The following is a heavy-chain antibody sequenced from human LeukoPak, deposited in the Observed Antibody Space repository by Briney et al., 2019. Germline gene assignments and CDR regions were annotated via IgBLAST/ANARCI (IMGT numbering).Heavy chain of an antibody. J-gene: IGHJ5*02. CDR2: IYYSGST. D-gene: IGHD1-26*01. CDR3: VKDNGRWFDP. CDR1: GGSMRSNY. V-gene: IGHV4-59*01. Sequence: SETLSLTCTVSGGSMRSNYWSLARQPPGKGLEWIGNIYYSGSTNYNPSLKSRVTISIDPSKNQFSLKLSSVTAADTAIYYCVKDNGRWFDPWGQGTLVIVSS.